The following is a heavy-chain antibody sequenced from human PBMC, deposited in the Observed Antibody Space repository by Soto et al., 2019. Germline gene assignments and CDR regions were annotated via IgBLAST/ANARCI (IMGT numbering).Heavy chain of an antibody. J-gene: IGHJ4*02. D-gene: IGHD3-22*01. CDR2: ISYDGSNE. CDR3: ATSAGDYDTSGYSPFDY. CDR1: GFTFSSYG. V-gene: IGHV3-30*03. Sequence: QVQLVESGGGVVQPGRSLRLSCVASGFTFSSYGMHWVRQAPGKGLEWVAVISYDGSNEYYADSVKGRLTISRDNSKNTLYLQMNSLRAEDTAVYCCATSAGDYDTSGYSPFDYWGQGTLVTVSS.